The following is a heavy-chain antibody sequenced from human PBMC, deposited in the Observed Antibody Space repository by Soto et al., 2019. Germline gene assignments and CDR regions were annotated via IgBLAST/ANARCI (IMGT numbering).Heavy chain of an antibody. D-gene: IGHD4-17*01. V-gene: IGHV1-3*01. CDR1: GYTFTSYA. CDR3: ARGTVTTFVDY. J-gene: IGHJ4*02. Sequence: QVQLVQSGAEVKKPGASVKVSCKASGYTFTSYAMHWVRQAPGQRLEWMGWINAGNGNTKYSQKFQGRVTITRDTAASTAYMELSSLRSEDTAVYYCARGTVTTFVDYWGQGTLVTVSS. CDR2: INAGNGNT.